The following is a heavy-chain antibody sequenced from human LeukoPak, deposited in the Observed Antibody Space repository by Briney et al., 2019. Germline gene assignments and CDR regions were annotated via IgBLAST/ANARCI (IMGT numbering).Heavy chain of an antibody. V-gene: IGHV1-2*02. Sequence: ASVKVSCKASGYTFTAYYMHWGRQAPGQGLEWMGWINPNSGGTNYAQKFQGRLTMPRHPSISTAYMHLSRLRSHHTALYYCPRSYYDILTGVINWFDPWGQGTLVTVSS. CDR2: INPNSGGT. D-gene: IGHD3-9*01. CDR1: GYTFTAYY. J-gene: IGHJ5*02. CDR3: PRSYYDILTGVINWFDP.